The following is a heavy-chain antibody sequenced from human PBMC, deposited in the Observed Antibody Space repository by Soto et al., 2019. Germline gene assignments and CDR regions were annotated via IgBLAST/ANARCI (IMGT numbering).Heavy chain of an antibody. CDR2: ISAYNGNR. J-gene: IGHJ4*02. CDR1: GYTFFNYG. V-gene: IGHV1-18*01. CDR3: ARSPIAATGSLDY. D-gene: IGHD6-6*01. Sequence: QVQLVQSGAEVKNPGASVKVSCKASGYTFFNYGITWVRQAPGQGLEWMGWISAYNGNRNYAQKFQGRVTMTTDTSTSSAYMELRTLRSDDTPVYYCARSPIAATGSLDYWGQGTLVTVSS.